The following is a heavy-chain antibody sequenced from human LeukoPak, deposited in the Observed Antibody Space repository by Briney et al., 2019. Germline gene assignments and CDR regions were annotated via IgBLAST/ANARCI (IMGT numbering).Heavy chain of an antibody. Sequence: SETLSLTCTVSGGSISSSSYYWGWIRQPPGKGLEWIGSIYYSGSTYYNPSLKSRVTISVDTSKNQFSLKLSSATAADTAVYYCARGARYYDILTGYYPVPFDYWGQGTLVAVSS. J-gene: IGHJ4*02. CDR2: IYYSGST. CDR3: ARGARYYDILTGYYPVPFDY. D-gene: IGHD3-9*01. CDR1: GGSISSSSYY. V-gene: IGHV4-39*01.